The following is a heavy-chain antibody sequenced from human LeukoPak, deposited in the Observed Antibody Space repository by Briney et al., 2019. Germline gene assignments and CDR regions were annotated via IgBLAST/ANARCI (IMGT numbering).Heavy chain of an antibody. J-gene: IGHJ4*02. CDR3: AKGRSSWSAFDY. CDR1: GFTFSSYA. V-gene: IGHV3-23*01. Sequence: GGSLRLSCAASGFTFSSYAMTWVRQAPGRGLEWVSAITGSGGSTYYADSVKGRFTISRDNSKNTLYLQMNSLRAEDTAVYYCAKGRSSWSAFDYWGQGTLVTVSS. D-gene: IGHD6-13*01. CDR2: ITGSGGST.